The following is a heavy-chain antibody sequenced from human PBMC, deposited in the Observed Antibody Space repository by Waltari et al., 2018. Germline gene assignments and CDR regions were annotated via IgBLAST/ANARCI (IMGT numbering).Heavy chain of an antibody. V-gene: IGHV4-4*01. J-gene: IGHJ4*02. CDR1: GDSMRSTHW. D-gene: IGHD2-15*01. CDR2: VHRSGRT. Sequence: QLQLQESGPGLVKPSGTLSLTCAVSGDSMRSTHWWAWVRQPPGKGLEWIGQVHRSGRTNYNPSFAGRVTVSLDMSNNQFSLKVISATAADTAVYCCARDRGRGLYLDSWGPGTLVNVSP. CDR3: ARDRGRGLYLDS.